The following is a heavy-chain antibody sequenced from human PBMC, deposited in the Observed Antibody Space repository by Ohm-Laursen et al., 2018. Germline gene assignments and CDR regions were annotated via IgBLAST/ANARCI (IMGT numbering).Heavy chain of an antibody. CDR2: ISYDGSDK. J-gene: IGHJ4*02. D-gene: IGHD4-17*01. CDR1: GFTFSSYG. CDR3: ANTADYGVEDDY. V-gene: IGHV3-30*18. Sequence: SLRLSCSASGFTFSSYGMHWVRQAPGKGLEFVSIISYDGSDKYYADSVKGRFTISRDNSKNTLYLQMNSLRAEDTAVYFCANTADYGVEDDYWGQGTLVTVSS.